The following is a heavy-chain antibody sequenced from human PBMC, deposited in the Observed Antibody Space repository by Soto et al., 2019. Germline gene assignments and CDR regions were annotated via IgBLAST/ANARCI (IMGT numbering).Heavy chain of an antibody. V-gene: IGHV2-5*02. CDR3: AHLVAGIAAAGTQNFDY. J-gene: IGHJ4*02. CDR1: GFSLSTSGVG. Sequence: ESGPTLVNPTQTLTLTCTFSGFSLSTSGVGVGWIRQPPGKALEWLALIYWDDDKRYSPSLKSRLTITKDTSKNQVALTMTNMDPVDTATYFCAHLVAGIAAAGTQNFDYWGQGTLVTVSS. CDR2: IYWDDDK. D-gene: IGHD6-13*01.